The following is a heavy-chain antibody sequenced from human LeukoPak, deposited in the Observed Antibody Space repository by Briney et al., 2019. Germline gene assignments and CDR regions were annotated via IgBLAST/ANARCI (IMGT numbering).Heavy chain of an antibody. J-gene: IGHJ6*02. V-gene: IGHV4-61*02. CDR2: IYTSGST. Sequence: SQTLSLTCTVSGGSISSGSYYWSWIRQPAGKGLEWIGRIYTSGSTKYNPSLKSRVTISVDTSKSQFSLKLSSVTAADTAVYYLGIYWGGNGYGMAVGGQGPTV. CDR1: GGSISSGSYY. D-gene: IGHD2-21*01. CDR3: GIYWGGNGYGMAV.